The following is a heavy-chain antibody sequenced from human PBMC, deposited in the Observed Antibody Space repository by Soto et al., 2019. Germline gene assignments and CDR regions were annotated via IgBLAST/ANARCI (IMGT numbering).Heavy chain of an antibody. CDR1: GGSISSYY. D-gene: IGHD2-15*01. J-gene: IGHJ4*02. V-gene: IGHV4-59*01. CDR2: IYYSGST. CDR3: ARETPLYCSGGSCYGAPFDY. Sequence: SETLSLTCTVSGGSISSYYWSWIRQPPGKGLEWIGYIYYSGSTNYNPSLKSRVTISVDTSKNQFPLKLSSVTAADTAVYYCARETPLYCSGGSCYGAPFDYWGQGTLVTVSS.